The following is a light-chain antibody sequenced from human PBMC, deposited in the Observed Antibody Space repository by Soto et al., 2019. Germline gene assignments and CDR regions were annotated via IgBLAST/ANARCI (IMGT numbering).Light chain of an antibody. V-gene: IGKV3-15*01. CDR1: QRVNTN. Sequence: EIVMTQSPGTLSVSPGERATLSCRASQRVNTNVAWYQQKPGQAPSLLIFGASSRATGVPAGFTGSGSGTEFTLTISSLQSEDFAVYYCQQYNNWPLTFGQGTKVDIK. CDR2: GAS. CDR3: QQYNNWPLT. J-gene: IGKJ1*01.